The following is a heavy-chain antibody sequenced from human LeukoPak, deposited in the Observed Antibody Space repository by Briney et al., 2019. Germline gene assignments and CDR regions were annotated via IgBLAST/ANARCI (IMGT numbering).Heavy chain of an antibody. D-gene: IGHD6-19*01. CDR2: ITSSSSTI. V-gene: IGHV3-48*04. J-gene: IGHJ4*02. CDR3: AREIWAGTDY. Sequence: GGSLRLSCAASGFTFNNYAMHWVRQAPGKGLEWVSYITSSSSTIYYADSVKGRFTISRDNARDSLYLQMNSLRAEDTAVYYCAREIWAGTDYWGQGTLVTVSS. CDR1: GFTFNNYA.